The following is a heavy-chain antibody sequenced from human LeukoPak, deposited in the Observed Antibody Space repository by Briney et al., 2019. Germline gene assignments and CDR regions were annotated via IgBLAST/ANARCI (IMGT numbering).Heavy chain of an antibody. D-gene: IGHD6-19*01. Sequence: GGSLRLSCAASGFTFSSYSMNWVRQAPGKGLEWVSYISSSSSTIYYADSVKGRFTISRDNSKNTLYLQMNSLRAEDTAVYYCAKDQSSGWPAALDYWGQGTLVTVSS. V-gene: IGHV3-48*01. CDR2: ISSSSSTI. CDR3: AKDQSSGWPAALDY. J-gene: IGHJ4*02. CDR1: GFTFSSYS.